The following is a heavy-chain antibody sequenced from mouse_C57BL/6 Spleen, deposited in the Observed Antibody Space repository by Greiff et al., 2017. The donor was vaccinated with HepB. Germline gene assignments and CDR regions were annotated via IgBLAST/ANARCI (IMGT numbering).Heavy chain of an antibody. V-gene: IGHV1-52*01. J-gene: IGHJ3*01. CDR2: IDPSDSET. D-gene: IGHD2-4*01. CDR1: GYTFTSYW. Sequence: QVQLQQPGAELVRPGSSVKLSCKASGYTFTSYWMHWVKQRPIQGLEWIGNIDPSDSETHYNQKFKDKATLTVDKSSSTAYMQLSSLTSEDSAVYYGARSDDYDLAWFAYWGQGTLVTVSA. CDR3: ARSDDYDLAWFAY.